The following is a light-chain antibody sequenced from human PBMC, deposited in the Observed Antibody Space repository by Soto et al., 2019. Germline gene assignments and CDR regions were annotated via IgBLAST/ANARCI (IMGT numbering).Light chain of an antibody. J-gene: IGLJ2*01. CDR2: EVN. CDR1: SSDVGSYNF. V-gene: IGLV2-14*01. Sequence: QSALTQPASVSGSPGQSITISCTGTSSDVGSYNFVSWYQYHPGKAPKLLIYEVNNRPSGVSDRFSGSKSGNTASLTISALQAEDEADYYCTSYTSVTIVVFGGGTKVTVL. CDR3: TSYTSVTIVV.